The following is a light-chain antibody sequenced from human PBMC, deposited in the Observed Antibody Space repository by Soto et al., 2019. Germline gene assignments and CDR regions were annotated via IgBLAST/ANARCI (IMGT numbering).Light chain of an antibody. CDR3: QQANSFPLT. Sequence: DIQMPQSPSFVSASIGDSVSITCRASQHIASWLAWYQQKPGKAPQLLIYAASSLHTGVPSRFSASGSGTDFTLTISSLQPEDFATYYCQQANSFPLTFGQGTRLEIK. V-gene: IGKV1-12*01. CDR2: AAS. CDR1: QHIASW. J-gene: IGKJ5*01.